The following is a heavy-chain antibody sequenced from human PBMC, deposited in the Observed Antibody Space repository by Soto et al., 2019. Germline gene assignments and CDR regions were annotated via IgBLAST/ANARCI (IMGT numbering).Heavy chain of an antibody. V-gene: IGHV3-7*03. J-gene: IGHJ4*02. Sequence: GSLRLSCAASGFTFSNYWMSWVRQAPGKGLEWVANIKQDGSEKYYVDSGRGRFAISRDNAKNSLYLQMNSLRAEDTAVYYCARAKASYSKAIDYWGQGTLVTVPQ. D-gene: IGHD4-4*01. CDR1: GFTFSNYW. CDR2: IKQDGSEK. CDR3: ARAKASYSKAIDY.